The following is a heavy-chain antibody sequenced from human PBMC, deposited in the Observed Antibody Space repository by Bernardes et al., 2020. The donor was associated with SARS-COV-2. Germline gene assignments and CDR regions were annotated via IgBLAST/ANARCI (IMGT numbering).Heavy chain of an antibody. D-gene: IGHD2-15*01. V-gene: IGHV1-18*01. CDR3: ARDECSGDSCYERGLNFDY. Sequence: ASVKVSCKASGYTFSNYGISWVRLAPGQGLEWMGWISPYSGYTNYAQKFQGRVTLTTDTSTNTAYLELRSLRAEDTAVYYCARDECSGDSCYERGLNFDYWGRGTLVTVSS. J-gene: IGHJ4*02. CDR1: GYTFSNYG. CDR2: ISPYSGYT.